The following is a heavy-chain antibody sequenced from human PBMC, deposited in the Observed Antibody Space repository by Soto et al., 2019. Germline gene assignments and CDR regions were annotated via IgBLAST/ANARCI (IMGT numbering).Heavy chain of an antibody. V-gene: IGHV3-23*01. CDR2: LDGAGGST. J-gene: IGHJ6*02. Sequence: XGSLTLSRLASGFTFSAFSMTWVRPVPGMVLEWVASLDGAGGSTYYAESVRGRFSISRDNSQNTLLLQMKRLTVDDTVIYYCAAPRDEYGSGVSWFTYGMDIWGQGPTVTVSS. CDR3: AAPRDEYGSGVSWFTYGMDI. CDR1: GFTFSAFS. D-gene: IGHD3-10*01.